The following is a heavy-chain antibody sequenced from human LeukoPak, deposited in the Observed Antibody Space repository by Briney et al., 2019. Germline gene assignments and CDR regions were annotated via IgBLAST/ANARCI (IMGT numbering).Heavy chain of an antibody. J-gene: IGHJ4*02. CDR1: GFTFSSYT. V-gene: IGHV3-30-3*01. CDR3: ARDGTNEETGDPAYYFDY. Sequence: PGGSLRLSCAASGFTFSSYTMHWVRQAPGKGLEWVAVISYDGSNKYYADSVKGRFTTSRDNSKNTLYLQMNSLRAEDTAVYYCARDGTNEETGDPAYYFDYWGQGTLVTVSS. D-gene: IGHD7-27*01. CDR2: ISYDGSNK.